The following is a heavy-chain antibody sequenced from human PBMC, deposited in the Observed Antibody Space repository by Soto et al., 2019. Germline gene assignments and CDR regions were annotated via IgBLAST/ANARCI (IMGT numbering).Heavy chain of an antibody. D-gene: IGHD3-10*01. CDR3: AKRRGDGYKWGLGLDY. J-gene: IGHJ4*02. V-gene: IGHV3-33*03. CDR1: GFTFSDYG. CDR2: LWHDGINE. Sequence: QERLVESGGGVVQPGRSLRLSCAVSGFTFSDYGMHWVRQAPGKGLEWVALLWHDGINEYYADSVKGRFTISRDISNNTRYRQMSSPRPEDTAVYYCAKRRGDGYKWGLGLDYWGQGTLVTVSS.